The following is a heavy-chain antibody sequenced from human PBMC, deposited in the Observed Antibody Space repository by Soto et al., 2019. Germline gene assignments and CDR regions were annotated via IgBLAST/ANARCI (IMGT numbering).Heavy chain of an antibody. CDR1: GGTFSGYA. V-gene: IGHV1-69*06. D-gene: IGHD6-19*01. CDR3: AGAKGIAVAPIDY. J-gene: IGHJ4*02. CDR2: IIPIFGTA. Sequence: SVKVSCKXSGGTFSGYAISWVRQAPGQGLEWMGGIIPIFGTANYAQKFQGRVTITADKSTSTAYMELSSLRSEDTAVYYCAGAKGIAVAPIDYWGQGTLVTVSS.